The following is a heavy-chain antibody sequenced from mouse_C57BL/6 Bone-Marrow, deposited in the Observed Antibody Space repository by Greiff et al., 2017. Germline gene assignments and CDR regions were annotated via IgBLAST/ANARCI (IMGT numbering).Heavy chain of an antibody. Sequence: VQLQQSGAELVKPGASVKMSCKASGYTFTSYWITWVKQRPGQGLEWIGDIYPTSGRTNYNEKFKSKAILTVDTSSNTAYMHLSSLTSEDSAVFYCARSGPLGRSVDYWGQGTTLTVSS. CDR3: ARSGPLGRSVDY. J-gene: IGHJ2*01. CDR1: GYTFTSYW. V-gene: IGHV1-55*01. D-gene: IGHD4-1*01. CDR2: IYPTSGRT.